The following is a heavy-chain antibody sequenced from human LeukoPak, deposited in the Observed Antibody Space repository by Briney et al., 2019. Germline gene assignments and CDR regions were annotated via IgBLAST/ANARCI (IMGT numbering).Heavy chain of an antibody. Sequence: SQTLSLTCTVSGGSISSGAYYWSWIRQPAGKGLEWIGRIYTSGSTNYNPSLKSRVTMSVDTSKNQFSLKLSSVTAADTAVYYCARSDYYDSSGYFDYWGQGTLVTVSS. CDR1: GGSISSGAYY. J-gene: IGHJ4*02. V-gene: IGHV4-61*02. CDR3: ARSDYYDSSGYFDY. D-gene: IGHD3-22*01. CDR2: IYTSGST.